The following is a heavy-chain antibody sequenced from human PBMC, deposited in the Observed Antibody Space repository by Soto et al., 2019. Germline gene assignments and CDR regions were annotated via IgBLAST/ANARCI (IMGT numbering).Heavy chain of an antibody. V-gene: IGHV3-9*01. Sequence: EVTLVESGGGLVQPGRSLRLSCAASGFTFDDYAMHWVRQAPGKGLEWISGISWNSGSIGYADSVKDRFTISRDNAKNSLYLQINSLRAEDTALYYCAKSPSYYGDFDYWGQGTLVTVSS. CDR2: ISWNSGSI. J-gene: IGHJ4*02. CDR3: AKSPSYYGDFDY. D-gene: IGHD4-17*01. CDR1: GFTFDDYA.